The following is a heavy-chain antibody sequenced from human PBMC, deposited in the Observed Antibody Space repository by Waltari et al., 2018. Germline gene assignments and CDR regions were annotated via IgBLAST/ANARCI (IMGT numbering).Heavy chain of an antibody. D-gene: IGHD2-15*01. CDR3: AREVGRYYFDY. V-gene: IGHV4-38-2*02. CDR2: IYHSGST. CDR1: GYSISSGYY. J-gene: IGHJ4*02. Sequence: QVQLQESGPGLVKPSETLSLTCAVSGYSISSGYYWGWIRQPPGKGLEWIGSIYHSGSTYYNPSLKSRVTISVDTSKNQFSLKLSSVTAADTAVYYCAREVGRYYFDYWGQGTLVTVSS.